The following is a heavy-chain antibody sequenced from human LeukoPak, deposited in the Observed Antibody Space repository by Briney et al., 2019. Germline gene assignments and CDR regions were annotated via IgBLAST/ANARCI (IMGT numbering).Heavy chain of an antibody. CDR2: ISAYNGNT. CDR1: GYTFTSYG. Sequence: ASVKVSCKASGYTFTSYGISWVRQAPGQGLEWMGWISAYNGNTNFAQKLQGRVTITTDTSTSTAYIDLRSLRSDDTAVYYCARDQAATNTQVRFCLDWGQGTLVTVSS. D-gene: IGHD3-9*01. V-gene: IGHV1-18*01. CDR3: ARDQAATNTQVRFCLD. J-gene: IGHJ4*02.